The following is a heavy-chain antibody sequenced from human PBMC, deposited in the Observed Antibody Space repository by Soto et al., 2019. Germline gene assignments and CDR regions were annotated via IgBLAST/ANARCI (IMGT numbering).Heavy chain of an antibody. CDR1: GFTFTTYW. CDR3: ATERYCTVSTCYIGSAFNI. Sequence: EVQLVESGGGLVQPGGSLELSCAASGFTFTTYWMSWVRQTPGQGLQWVASIKQDGTEKYYVDSVKGRFTVSRDNAKNSVYLQMNSLRAEDTAVYYCATERYCTVSTCYIGSAFNIWGQGTMVTVSS. V-gene: IGHV3-7*01. J-gene: IGHJ3*02. D-gene: IGHD2-2*02. CDR2: IKQDGTEK.